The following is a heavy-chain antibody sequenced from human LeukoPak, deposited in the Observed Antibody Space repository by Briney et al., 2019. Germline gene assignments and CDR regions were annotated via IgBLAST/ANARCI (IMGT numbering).Heavy chain of an antibody. CDR2: IKQDGSEK. V-gene: IGHV3-7*01. J-gene: IGHJ6*03. CDR1: GFTFSSYW. CDR3: ARELYNQYYYYYYYMDV. D-gene: IGHD1-1*01. Sequence: GGSLRLSCAASGFTFSSYWMSWVRQAPGKGLEWVANIKQDGSEKYYVDSVKGRFTISRDNAKNSLYLQMNSLRAEDTAVYYCARELYNQYYYYYYYMDVWGKGTTVTVSS.